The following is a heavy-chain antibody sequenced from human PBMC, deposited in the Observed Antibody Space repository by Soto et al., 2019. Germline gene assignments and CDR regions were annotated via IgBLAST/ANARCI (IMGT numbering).Heavy chain of an antibody. V-gene: IGHV1-18*01. CDR2: ISAYNGNT. Sequence: QVQLVQSGAEVKKPGASVKVSCKASGYTFTSYGISWVRQAPGQGLEWMGWISAYNGNTNYAQKLQGRVTMTTDTSTSTAYMELRSLRSDDTAVYYGAIDPPKYCSSTSCYRYYYYYYMDVWGKWTTVTVSS. CDR1: GYTFTSYG. CDR3: AIDPPKYCSSTSCYRYYYYYYMDV. J-gene: IGHJ6*03. D-gene: IGHD2-2*02.